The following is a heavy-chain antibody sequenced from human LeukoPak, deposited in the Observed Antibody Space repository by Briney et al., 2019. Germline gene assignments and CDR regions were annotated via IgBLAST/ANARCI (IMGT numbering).Heavy chain of an antibody. CDR1: GGSISSYY. V-gene: IGHV4-4*07. J-gene: IGHJ6*03. Sequence: SETLSLTCTVSGGSISSYYWSWIRQPAGKGLEWIGRIYTSGGTNYNPSLKSRVTMSVDTSKNQFSLKLSSVTAADTAVYYCARWNGWYGGVYYYYYMDVWGKGTTVTVSS. CDR3: ARWNGWYGGVYYYYYMDV. CDR2: IYTSGGT. D-gene: IGHD6-19*01.